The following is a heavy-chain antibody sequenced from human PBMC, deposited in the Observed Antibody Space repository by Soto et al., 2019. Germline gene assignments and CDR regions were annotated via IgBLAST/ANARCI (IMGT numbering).Heavy chain of an antibody. V-gene: IGHV4-30-2*01. CDR1: GGSISSGGYS. CDR2: IYHSGST. Sequence: QLQLQESGSGLVKPSQTLSLTCAVSGGSISSGGYSWSWIRQPPGKGLEWIGYIYHSGSTYYKPPRKSRVTISVDRSKNQFSLKLSSVTAADTAVYYCARGYCSGGSCYLDYWGQGTLVTVSS. CDR3: ARGYCSGGSCYLDY. J-gene: IGHJ4*02. D-gene: IGHD2-15*01.